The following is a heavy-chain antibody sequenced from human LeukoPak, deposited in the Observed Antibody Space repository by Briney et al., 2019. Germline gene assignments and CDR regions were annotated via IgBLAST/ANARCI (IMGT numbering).Heavy chain of an antibody. CDR3: AKDRVHGVVPDY. CDR2: ISSSSRYI. V-gene: IGHV3-21*01. D-gene: IGHD3-10*01. Sequence: PGGSLRLSCAASGFTFSNYRMNWVRQAPGKGLEWVSSISSSSRYIYYADSVKGRFTISRDNAKNSLYLQMNNLRVEDTAVYYCAKDRVHGVVPDYWGQGTLVTVSS. J-gene: IGHJ4*02. CDR1: GFTFSNYR.